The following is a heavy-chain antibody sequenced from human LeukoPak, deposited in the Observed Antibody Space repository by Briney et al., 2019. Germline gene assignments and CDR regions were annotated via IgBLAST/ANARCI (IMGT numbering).Heavy chain of an antibody. CDR2: INPNSGGT. Sequence: ASVKVSCKASGYTFTGYYMHWVRQAPGQGLEWMGWINPNSGGTNYAQKFQGRVTMTRDTSISTAYMELSRLRSDDTAVYYCARIARGSGSLAGQLGNWFDPWGQGTLVTVSS. V-gene: IGHV1-2*02. CDR1: GYTFTGYY. J-gene: IGHJ5*02. CDR3: ARIARGSGSLAGQLGNWFDP. D-gene: IGHD3-10*01.